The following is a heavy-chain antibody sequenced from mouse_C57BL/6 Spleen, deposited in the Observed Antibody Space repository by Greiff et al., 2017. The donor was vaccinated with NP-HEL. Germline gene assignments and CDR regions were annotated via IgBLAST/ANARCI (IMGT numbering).Heavy chain of an antibody. D-gene: IGHD2-2*01. CDR3: VFGYEDAMDY. J-gene: IGHJ4*01. Sequence: VMLVESGAELARPGASVKLSCKASGYTFTSYGISWVKQRTGQGLEWIGEIYPRSGNTYYNEKFKGKATLTADKSSSTAYMELRSLTSEDSAVYFCVFGYEDAMDYWGQGTSVTVSS. V-gene: IGHV1-81*01. CDR2: IYPRSGNT. CDR1: GYTFTSYG.